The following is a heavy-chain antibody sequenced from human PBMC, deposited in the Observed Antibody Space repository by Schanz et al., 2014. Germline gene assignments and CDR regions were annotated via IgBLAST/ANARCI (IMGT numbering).Heavy chain of an antibody. J-gene: IGHJ6*02. Sequence: EVQLVESGGGLVQPGRSLRLSCAASGFTFTTNAMSWVRQPPGKGLEWVSAISANGGSTHYADSVKGRFTISRDNSKNTLYLQMNSLRDEDTAMYYCARRVPYSFGLDVWGQGATVTVSS. V-gene: IGHV3-23*04. CDR1: GFTFTTNA. CDR2: ISANGGST. CDR3: ARRVPYSFGLDV. D-gene: IGHD1-1*01.